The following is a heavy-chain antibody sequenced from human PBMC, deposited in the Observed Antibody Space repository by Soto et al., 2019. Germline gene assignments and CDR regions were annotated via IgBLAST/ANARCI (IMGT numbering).Heavy chain of an antibody. Sequence: SETLSLTCTVSGGSISSSSCYWGWIRQPPGKGLEWIGSIYYSGSTYYNPSLKSRVTISVDTSKNQFSLKLSSVTAADTAVYYCARHRGGSSFVFDYWGQGTLVTVSS. D-gene: IGHD2-15*01. CDR1: GGSISSSSCY. CDR2: IYYSGST. V-gene: IGHV4-39*01. J-gene: IGHJ4*02. CDR3: ARHRGGSSFVFDY.